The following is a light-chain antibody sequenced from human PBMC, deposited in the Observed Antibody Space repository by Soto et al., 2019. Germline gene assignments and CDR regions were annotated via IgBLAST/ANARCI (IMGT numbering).Light chain of an antibody. J-gene: IGLJ2*01. CDR2: SNN. CDR3: AAWDDSLNGPV. Sequence: QSVLTQPPSASGTPGQRVTISCSGSSSNIGSNTVNWYQQLPGTAPKLLIYSNNQRPSGVPERLSGSKSGTSASLAISGLQSEDVADYYCAAWDDSLNGPVFGGGTKLTVL. CDR1: SSNIGSNT. V-gene: IGLV1-44*01.